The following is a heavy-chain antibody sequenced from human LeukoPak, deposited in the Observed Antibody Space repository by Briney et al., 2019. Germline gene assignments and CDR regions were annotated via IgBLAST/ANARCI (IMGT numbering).Heavy chain of an antibody. CDR1: GYSLTDLS. CDR2: FNPEDGET. V-gene: IGHV1-24*01. Sequence: ASVKVSCKVSGYSLTDLSIHWVRQAPGKGLEWMGGFNPEDGETFYAQKFQGRITMIEDTSTDTAYMELSSLEFEDTAVYYCATGLIIVVSSAMWNDFWGQGTLVTVSS. J-gene: IGHJ4*02. CDR3: ATGLIIVVSSAMWNDF. D-gene: IGHD2-21*01.